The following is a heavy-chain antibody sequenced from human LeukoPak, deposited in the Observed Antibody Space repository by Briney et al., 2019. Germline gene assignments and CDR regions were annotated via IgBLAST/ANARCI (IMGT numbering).Heavy chain of an antibody. V-gene: IGHV4-59*01. D-gene: IGHD6-19*01. Sequence: SETLSFTCTVSGGSISSYYWSWIRQPPGKGLEWIGYIYYSGSTNYNPSLKSRVTISVDTSKNQLSLKLSSVTAADTAVYYCARYSSGRGGWFDPWGQGTLVTVSS. J-gene: IGHJ5*02. CDR3: ARYSSGRGGWFDP. CDR1: GGSISSYY. CDR2: IYYSGST.